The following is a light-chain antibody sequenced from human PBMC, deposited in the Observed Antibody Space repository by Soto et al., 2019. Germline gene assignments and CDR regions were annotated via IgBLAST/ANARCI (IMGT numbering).Light chain of an antibody. CDR3: QQLDSYPRT. Sequence: LTQSPGSLSLSLGDSATLFCRASEGVASNYLAWYQQKPGKAPKLLIYAASTLQSGVPSRFSGSGSVTDFTLTISSLQPEDFATYYCQQLDSYPRTFGPGTTVDIK. CDR1: EGVASNY. CDR2: AAS. V-gene: IGKV1-9*01. J-gene: IGKJ3*01.